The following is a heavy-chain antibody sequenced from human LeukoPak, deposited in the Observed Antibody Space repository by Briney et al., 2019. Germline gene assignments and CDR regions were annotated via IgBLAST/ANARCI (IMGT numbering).Heavy chain of an antibody. Sequence: GESLRISCKGSGYTFSSYWIGWGRQMPGKGLEWMGIIYPGDSDTRYSPSLQGQVTISVDTSIGTAYLQWSSLKASDTAIYYCARQNDFRLDYWGQRTLVTVSS. J-gene: IGHJ4*02. D-gene: IGHD3-3*01. CDR1: GYTFSSYW. V-gene: IGHV5-51*01. CDR3: ARQNDFRLDY. CDR2: IYPGDSDT.